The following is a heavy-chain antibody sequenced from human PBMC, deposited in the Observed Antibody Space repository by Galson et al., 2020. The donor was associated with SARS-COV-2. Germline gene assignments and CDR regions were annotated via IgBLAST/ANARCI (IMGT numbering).Heavy chain of an antibody. V-gene: IGHV3-23*01. CDR2: ISGSGGST. Sequence: GGSLRLSCAASGFTFSSYAMSWVRQAPGKGLEWVSAISGSGGSTYYADSVKGRFTISRDNSKNTLYLQMNSLRAEDTAVYYCAKYPVPLWYYYGMDVWGQGTTVTVSS. D-gene: IGHD1-1*01. J-gene: IGHJ6*02. CDR3: AKYPVPLWYYYGMDV. CDR1: GFTFSSYA.